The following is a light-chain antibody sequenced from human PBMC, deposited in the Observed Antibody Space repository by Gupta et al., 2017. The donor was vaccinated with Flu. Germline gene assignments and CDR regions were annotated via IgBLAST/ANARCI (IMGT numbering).Light chain of an antibody. CDR3: GTWDSSLSAWV. V-gene: IGLV1-51*02. J-gene: IGLJ3*02. CDR1: NSNIGNNY. Sequence: QSVLTQPPSVSAAPGQKVTISCSGSNSNIGNNYVSWYQQLPGTAPKLLIYENDKRPSGIPVRFSGSKSGTSATLDITELQTGDEADYYCGTWDSSLSAWVFGGGTKLTVL. CDR2: END.